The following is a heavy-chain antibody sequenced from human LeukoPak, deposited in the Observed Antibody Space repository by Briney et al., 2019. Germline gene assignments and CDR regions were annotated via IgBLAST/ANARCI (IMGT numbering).Heavy chain of an antibody. CDR3: ARDRQWLVRRFDAFDI. Sequence: GGSLRLSCAASGFTFSSYSMNWVRQAPGKGLEWVSYISSSSSTIYYADSVKGRFTISRDNAKNSLYLQMNSLRAEDTAVYYCARDRQWLVRRFDAFDIWGQGTMVTASS. J-gene: IGHJ3*02. D-gene: IGHD6-19*01. CDR1: GFTFSSYS. V-gene: IGHV3-48*01. CDR2: ISSSSSTI.